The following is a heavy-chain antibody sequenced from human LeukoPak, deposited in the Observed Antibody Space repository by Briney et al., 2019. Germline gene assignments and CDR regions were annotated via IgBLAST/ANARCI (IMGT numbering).Heavy chain of an antibody. CDR2: ISPGDSDT. CDR3: ASRLRERFDS. CDR1: GYSFTTYW. J-gene: IGHJ4*02. V-gene: IGHV5-51*01. D-gene: IGHD5-12*01. Sequence: PGESLKISCGGSGYSFTTYWIGWVRQMPGKGLEWMGIISPGDSDTRYSPSFQGQVTISADKSISTAYLQWSSLKASDTVMYYCASRLRERFDSWGQGTLVTVSS.